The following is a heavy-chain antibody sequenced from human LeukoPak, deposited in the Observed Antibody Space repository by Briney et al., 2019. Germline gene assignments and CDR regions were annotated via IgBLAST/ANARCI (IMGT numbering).Heavy chain of an antibody. CDR3: ARHGSAYSFDY. V-gene: IGHV4-59*08. CDR2: IDYSGST. J-gene: IGHJ4*02. Sequence: PSETLSLTCTVSGVSISTYYWSWTRQPPGKGLEWIGYIDYSGSTKNPSLKSRVSISVDTSKNQFSLKLSSVTAADTAVYLCARHGSAYSFDYWGQGTLVTVSS. CDR1: GVSISTYY. D-gene: IGHD6-25*01.